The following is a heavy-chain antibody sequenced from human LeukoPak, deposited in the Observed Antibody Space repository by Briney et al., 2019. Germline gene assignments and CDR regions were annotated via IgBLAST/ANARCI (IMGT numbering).Heavy chain of an antibody. V-gene: IGHV3-43*01. D-gene: IGHD3-16*02. CDR2: ISWDGGGT. J-gene: IGHJ4*02. CDR1: GFTFDDYT. Sequence: GGSLRLSCEASGFTFDDYTMYWVRQAPGKGLEWVSLISWDGGGTYYADSVKGRFTISRDNSKNSLYLQMNSLRAEDTAVYYCARVRLGELSTIDYWGQGTLVTVSS. CDR3: ARVRLGELSTIDY.